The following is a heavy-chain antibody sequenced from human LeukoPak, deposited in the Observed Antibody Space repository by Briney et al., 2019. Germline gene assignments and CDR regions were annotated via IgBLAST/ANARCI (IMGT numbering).Heavy chain of an antibody. CDR1: GFTFSSYA. Sequence: GGSLRLSCAASGFTFSSYAMHWVRQAPGKGLEWVAVISYDGSNKYYADSVKGRFTISRDNSKNTLYLQMNSLRAEDTAVYYCARDFVYWGQGTLVTVSS. CDR2: ISYDGSNK. J-gene: IGHJ4*02. V-gene: IGHV3-30-3*01. CDR3: ARDFVY.